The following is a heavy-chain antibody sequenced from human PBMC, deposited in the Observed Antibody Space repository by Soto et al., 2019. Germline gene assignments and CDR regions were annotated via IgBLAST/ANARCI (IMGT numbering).Heavy chain of an antibody. V-gene: IGHV3-30-3*01. Sequence: QVQLVESGGGVVQPGRSLRLSCAASGFTFSSYAMHWVRQAPGKGLEWVAVISYDGSNKYYADSVKGRFTISRDNSKNTLYLQMNSLRAEDTAVYYCAREGWYSGSSSGYYYYGMDVWGQGTTVTVSS. CDR3: AREGWYSGSSSGYYYYGMDV. J-gene: IGHJ6*02. D-gene: IGHD6-6*01. CDR2: ISYDGSNK. CDR1: GFTFSSYA.